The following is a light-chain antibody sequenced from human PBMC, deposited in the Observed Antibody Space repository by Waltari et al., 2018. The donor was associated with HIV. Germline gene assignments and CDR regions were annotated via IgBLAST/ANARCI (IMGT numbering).Light chain of an antibody. Sequence: QSVLTQPPSVSGAPGQRVTLSCTGSSSNIAAGHNLPWYQQLPGTAPKLLVYGDNNRPAGVPDRFSGSKSGTSASLAITGLQAEDEADYYCQSYDSSLSGLVFATGTKVTVL. CDR2: GDN. J-gene: IGLJ1*01. CDR1: SSNIAAGHN. V-gene: IGLV1-40*01. CDR3: QSYDSSLSGLV.